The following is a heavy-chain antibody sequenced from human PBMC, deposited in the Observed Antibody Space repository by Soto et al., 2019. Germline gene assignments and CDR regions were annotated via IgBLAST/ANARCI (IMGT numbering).Heavy chain of an antibody. J-gene: IGHJ1*01. CDR3: ARWGTTGGLDV. CDR2: TLYDGSDK. D-gene: IGHD3-16*01. V-gene: IGHV3-30*19. CDR1: GFTFRSYV. Sequence: QVHLVESGGGVVQPGTSLRVSCVGSGFTFRSYVIHWVRQAPGKGLEWVALTLYDGSDKYYGDSVRGRFTISRDNSRNTVDLQMDSLRLEDTALYYCARWGTTGGLDVWGQGTLVSVSS.